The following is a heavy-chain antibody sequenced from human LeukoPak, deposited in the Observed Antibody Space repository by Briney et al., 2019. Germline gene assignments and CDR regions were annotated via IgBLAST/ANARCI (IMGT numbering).Heavy chain of an antibody. CDR1: GYTFTSSY. V-gene: IGHV1-46*01. CDR3: ARDRYYYGSGSYYPNWFDP. J-gene: IGHJ5*02. Sequence: ASVKVSCKASGYTFTSSYMHWVRQAPGQGLEWMGIINPSGGSTSYAQKFQGRVPMIRDMSTSTVYMELSSLRSEDTAVYYCARDRYYYGSGSYYPNWFDPWGQGTLVTVSS. D-gene: IGHD3-10*01. CDR2: INPSGGST.